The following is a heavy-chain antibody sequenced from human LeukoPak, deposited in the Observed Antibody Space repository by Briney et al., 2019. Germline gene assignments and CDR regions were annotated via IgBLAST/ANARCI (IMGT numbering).Heavy chain of an antibody. V-gene: IGHV3-30*18. CDR2: IAYDGSNK. Sequence: GGSLRLSCAASGFIFDTYGMLWVRQAPGKGLEWVAVIAYDGSNKVYADSVKGRFTISRDNSKNTLYLQMNSLRGEDTAVYYCAKEKAIATINYGLDVWGQGTMATVSS. CDR1: GFIFDTYG. CDR3: AKEKAIATINYGLDV. D-gene: IGHD1-1*01. J-gene: IGHJ6*02.